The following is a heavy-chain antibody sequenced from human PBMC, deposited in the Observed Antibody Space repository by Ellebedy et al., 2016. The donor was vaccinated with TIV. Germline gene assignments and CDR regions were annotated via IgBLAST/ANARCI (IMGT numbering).Heavy chain of an antibody. J-gene: IGHJ6*02. V-gene: IGHV3-21*01. CDR2: ISSSSSYI. Sequence: GESLKISCAASGFTFSSYAMHWVRQAPGKGLEWVSSISSSSSYIYYADSVKGRFTISRDNAKNSLYLQMNSLRAEDTAVYYCAREAVEGGMDVWGQGTTVTVSS. CDR1: GFTFSSYA. CDR3: AREAVEGGMDV.